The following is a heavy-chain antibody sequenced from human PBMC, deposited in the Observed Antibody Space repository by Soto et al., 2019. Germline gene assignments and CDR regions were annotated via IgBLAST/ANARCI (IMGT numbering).Heavy chain of an antibody. V-gene: IGHV4-4*03. J-gene: IGHJ5*02. D-gene: IGHD1-1*01. Sequence: QVTLQESGPGLVKPPGTLSLTCAVSGVSVGSVNNNYWWTWVRQSPGKGLKWIGQIYTGGRIHYTPARKSRVTLSLDMSKNQFYLRIKSVTAADTAVYYCARKAHWNNSGALRSWGPETLVTVSS. CDR2: IYTGGRI. CDR1: GVSVGSVNNNYW. CDR3: ARKAHWNNSGALRS.